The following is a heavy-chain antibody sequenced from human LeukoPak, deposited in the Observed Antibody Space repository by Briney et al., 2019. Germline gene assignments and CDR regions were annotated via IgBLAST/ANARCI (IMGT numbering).Heavy chain of an antibody. CDR1: GYSISSGYY. D-gene: IGHD3-22*01. Sequence: SSETLSLTCAVSGYSISSGYYWGWIRQPPGKGLEWSGRSYYSGTTYYIPSLKSRVTISVDTSKNQFSLKLSSVTAADTAIYYCARPSSGHYKVFDYWGQGTLVTVSS. J-gene: IGHJ4*02. CDR2: SYYSGTT. V-gene: IGHV4-38-2*01. CDR3: ARPSSGHYKVFDY.